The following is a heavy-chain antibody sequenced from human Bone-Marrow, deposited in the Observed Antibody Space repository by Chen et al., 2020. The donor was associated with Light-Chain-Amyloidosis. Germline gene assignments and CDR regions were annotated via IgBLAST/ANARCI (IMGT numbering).Heavy chain of an antibody. V-gene: IGHV4-34*01. CDR2: MHHTGKT. D-gene: IGHD7-27*01. CDR3: AKEVNWGSEWS. CDR1: GGSFSGYY. Sequence: QVQLQQWGAGLLKPSETLSLTCEVQGGSFSGYYWSWVRQSPGKGLEWIGNMHHTGKTYYNPSLKSRVTLSIDTSKNQFSLKLTSVTAADTAVYYCAKEVNWGSEWSWGQGTLVTVSS. J-gene: IGHJ4*01.